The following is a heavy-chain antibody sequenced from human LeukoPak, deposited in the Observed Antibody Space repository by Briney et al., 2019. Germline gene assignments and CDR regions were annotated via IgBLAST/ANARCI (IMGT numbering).Heavy chain of an antibody. CDR3: AREYSSSSIGWFDP. Sequence: GASVKVSCKASGYTFTGYYMHWVRRAPRQGLEWMGWINPNSGGTNYAQKFQGRVTMTRDTSISTAYMELSRLRSDDTAVYYCAREYSSSSIGWFDPWGQGTLVTVSS. CDR1: GYTFTGYY. CDR2: INPNSGGT. J-gene: IGHJ5*02. V-gene: IGHV1-2*02. D-gene: IGHD6-6*01.